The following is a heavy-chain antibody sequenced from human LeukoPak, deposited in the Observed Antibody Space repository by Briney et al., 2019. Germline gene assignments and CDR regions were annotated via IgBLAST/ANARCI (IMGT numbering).Heavy chain of an antibody. D-gene: IGHD6-25*01. CDR3: ARHRIAAYYFDY. Sequence: GGSLRLSCAASGFTFSSYGMHWVRQAPGKGLEGVAFIRYDGSNKYYADSVKGRFTISRDNSKNTLYLQMNSLRAEDTAVYYCARHRIAAYYFDYWGQGTLVTVSS. V-gene: IGHV3-30*02. CDR1: GFTFSSYG. CDR2: IRYDGSNK. J-gene: IGHJ4*02.